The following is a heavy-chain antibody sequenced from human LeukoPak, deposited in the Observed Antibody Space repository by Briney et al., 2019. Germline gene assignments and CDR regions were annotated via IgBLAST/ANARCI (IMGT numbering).Heavy chain of an antibody. V-gene: IGHV3-23*01. CDR1: GFSFSSYA. Sequence: RTGGSLRLSCAASGFSFSSYAMSWVRQAPGKGLEWVSVISGSGGSTFYADSVKGRFTISRDNSKNTLYLQMHSLRAEDTAVYYCARAGIVVVPAVYDYWGQGTLVTVSS. CDR3: ARAGIVVVPAVYDY. D-gene: IGHD2-2*01. J-gene: IGHJ4*02. CDR2: ISGSGGST.